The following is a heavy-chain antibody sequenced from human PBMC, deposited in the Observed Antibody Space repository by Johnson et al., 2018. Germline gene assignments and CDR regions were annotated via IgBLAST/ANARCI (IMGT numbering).Heavy chain of an antibody. CDR3: ARGTYSYRTSHEYFHH. V-gene: IGHV4-59*01. CDR2: IYYSGST. J-gene: IGHJ1*01. D-gene: IGHD2-2*01. CDR1: GGSISSYY. Sequence: QVQLQESGPGLVKPSETLSLTCTVSGGSISSYYWTWIRQPPGKGLEWIGFIYYSGSTNYNPSLKGRVTISVDTSKNPFSLKLSSVTAADTAVYYCARGTYSYRTSHEYFHHWGQGTLVTVSS.